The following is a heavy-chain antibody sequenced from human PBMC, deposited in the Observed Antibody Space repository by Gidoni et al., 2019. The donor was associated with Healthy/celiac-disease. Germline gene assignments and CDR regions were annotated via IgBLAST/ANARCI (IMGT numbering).Heavy chain of an antibody. D-gene: IGHD5-12*01. Sequence: EVQLVESGGGLVQPGGSLRLSCAASGFTVSSNYMSWVRQAPGKGLEWVSVIYSGGSTYYADSVKGRFTISRDNSKNTLYLQMNSLRAEDTAVYYCAISSGYDPRGLDYWGQGTLVTVSS. J-gene: IGHJ4*02. CDR2: IYSGGST. CDR3: AISSGYDPRGLDY. CDR1: GFTVSSNY. V-gene: IGHV3-66*01.